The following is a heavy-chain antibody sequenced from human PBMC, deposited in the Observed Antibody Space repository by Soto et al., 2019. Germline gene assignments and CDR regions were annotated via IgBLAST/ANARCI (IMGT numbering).Heavy chain of an antibody. CDR1: GGTFSSYA. V-gene: IGHV1-69*13. J-gene: IGHJ5*02. CDR3: ARDGHYDFWSGYFDP. CDR2: IIPIFGTA. Sequence: SVKVSCKASGGTFSSYAISWVRQAPGQGLEWMGGIIPIFGTANYAQKFQGRVTITADESTSTAYMELSSLRSEDTAVYSCARDGHYDFWSGYFDPWGQGTLVTVSS. D-gene: IGHD3-3*01.